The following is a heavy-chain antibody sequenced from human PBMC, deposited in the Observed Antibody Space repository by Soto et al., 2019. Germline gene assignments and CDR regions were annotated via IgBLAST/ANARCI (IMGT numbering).Heavy chain of an antibody. Sequence: SETLSLTCAVYGGSFSGYYWSWLRQPPGKGLEWIGEINHSGSTNYNPSLKSRVTISVDTSKNQFSLKLSSVTAADTAVYYCARGPYTYNWNYGFDYCGQGTLVNVSS. D-gene: IGHD1-7*01. J-gene: IGHJ4*02. CDR2: INHSGST. V-gene: IGHV4-34*01. CDR3: ARGPYTYNWNYGFDY. CDR1: GGSFSGYY.